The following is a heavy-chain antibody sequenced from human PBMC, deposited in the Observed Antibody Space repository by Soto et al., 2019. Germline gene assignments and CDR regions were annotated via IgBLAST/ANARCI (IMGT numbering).Heavy chain of an antibody. J-gene: IGHJ4*02. D-gene: IGHD6-6*01. V-gene: IGHV4-59*01. CDR3: AREGGYSSSSIPFDY. CDR2: IYYSGST. Sequence: ASETLSLTCTVSGGSISIYYWSWIRHPPGKGLEWIGYIYYSGSTNYNPSLKSRVTISVDTSKNQFSLKLSSVTAADTAVYYCAREGGYSSSSIPFDYWGQGTLVTVSS. CDR1: GGSISIYY.